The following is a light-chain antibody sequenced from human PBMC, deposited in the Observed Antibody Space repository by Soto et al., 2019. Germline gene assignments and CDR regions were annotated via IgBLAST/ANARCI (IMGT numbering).Light chain of an antibody. CDR1: QSINNW. CDR3: LQYNSFSRGT. Sequence: DIQMTQSPSSLSASVGDRVTITCRASQSINNWLAWYQQKPGKAPNLLIYTASTLESGVPSRFSGSGSGTEFALTINILHPEDFATYYCLQYNSFSRGTFGQGTKVEIK. J-gene: IGKJ1*01. CDR2: TAS. V-gene: IGKV1-5*03.